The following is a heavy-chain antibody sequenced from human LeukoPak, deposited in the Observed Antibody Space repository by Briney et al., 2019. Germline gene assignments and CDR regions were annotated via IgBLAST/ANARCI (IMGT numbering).Heavy chain of an antibody. V-gene: IGHV3-30*04. Sequence: TGGSLRLSCAASGFTFSSYAMHWVRQAPGKGLEWVAVISYDGSNKYYADSVKGRFTISRDNSKNTLYLQMNSLRAEETAVYYCARSWYEIREFDYWGQGTLVTVSS. J-gene: IGHJ4*02. CDR1: GFTFSSYA. CDR3: ARSWYEIREFDY. CDR2: ISYDGSNK. D-gene: IGHD6-13*01.